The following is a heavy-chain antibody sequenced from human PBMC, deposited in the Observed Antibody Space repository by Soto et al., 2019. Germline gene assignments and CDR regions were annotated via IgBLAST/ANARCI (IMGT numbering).Heavy chain of an antibody. Sequence: APLEFSCKASGYPFNSHGIIWVRPAPGQGLEWMGWISAYNGNTNYAQKLQGRVTMTTDTSTSTAYMELRSLRSDDTAVYYGARDGIAVAGNFDDWGQ. CDR1: GYPFNSHG. V-gene: IGHV1-18*04. J-gene: IGHJ4*02. D-gene: IGHD6-19*01. CDR3: ARDGIAVAGNFDD. CDR2: ISAYNGNT.